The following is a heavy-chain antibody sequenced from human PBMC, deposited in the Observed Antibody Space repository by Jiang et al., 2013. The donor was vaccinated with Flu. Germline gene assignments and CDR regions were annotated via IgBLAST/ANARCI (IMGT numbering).Heavy chain of an antibody. CDR2: TYYRSKWYN. CDR3: VRGPPAYHYYGMDV. CDR1: GDSVSSNSVS. Sequence: SQTLSLTCAISGDSVSSNSVSWSWIRQSPSRGLGWLGRTYYRSKWYNDYAVSVKSRIIVNPDTTKNQYSLQLNSVTPEDTAVYYCVRGPPAYHYYGMDVWGQGTTVTVSS. J-gene: IGHJ6*02. V-gene: IGHV6-1*01.